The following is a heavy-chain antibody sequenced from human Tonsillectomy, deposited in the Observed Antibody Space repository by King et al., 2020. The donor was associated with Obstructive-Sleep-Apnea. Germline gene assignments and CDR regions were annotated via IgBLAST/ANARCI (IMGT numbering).Heavy chain of an antibody. CDR1: GYSFSSYW. D-gene: IGHD2-2*01. Sequence: VQLVESGAEVKKPGESLKISYKGSGYSFSSYWIGWVRQMPGKGLEWMGIIYPGDSDIRYSPSFQGQVTISADKSISSAYLQWSSLKASDTAMYYCARALGYCSSSSCYHFDCWGQGTLVTVSS. CDR2: IYPGDSDI. CDR3: ARALGYCSSSSCYHFDC. J-gene: IGHJ4*02. V-gene: IGHV5-51*01.